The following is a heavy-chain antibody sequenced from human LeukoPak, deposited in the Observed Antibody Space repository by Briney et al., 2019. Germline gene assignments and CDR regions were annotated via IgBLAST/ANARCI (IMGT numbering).Heavy chain of an antibody. CDR1: GGSFSGYS. D-gene: IGHD6-13*01. CDR3: AGAEPRGIIWYPY. V-gene: IGHV4-34*01. J-gene: IGHJ4*02. Sequence: SETLSLTCAVYGGSFSGYSWTWIRQSPEKGLEWIGEINHSGSTNYSPSLKSRVTISVDRTKNQFSLKLSSVTAADTAVYYCAGAEPRGIIWYPYWGQGTLVTVSS. CDR2: INHSGST.